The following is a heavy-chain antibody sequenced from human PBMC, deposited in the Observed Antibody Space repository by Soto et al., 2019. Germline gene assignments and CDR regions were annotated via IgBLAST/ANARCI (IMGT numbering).Heavy chain of an antibody. CDR2: IIPIFGTA. J-gene: IGHJ4*02. CDR1: GGTFSSYA. CDR3: AGWFGELLYHRPYYFDY. Sequence: QVQLVQSGAEVKKPGSSVKVSCKASGGTFSSYAISWVRQAPGQGLEWMGGIIPIFGTAKYAQKFQGRVTITADESPSTAYMELSSLRSEDTAVYYCAGWFGELLYHRPYYFDYWGQGTLVTVSS. D-gene: IGHD3-10*01. V-gene: IGHV1-69*01.